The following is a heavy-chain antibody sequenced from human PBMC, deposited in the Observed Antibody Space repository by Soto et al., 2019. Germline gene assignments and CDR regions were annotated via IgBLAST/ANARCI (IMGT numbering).Heavy chain of an antibody. CDR1: GFTFSSYG. Sequence: QVQLVESGGGVVQPGRSLRLSCAASGFTFSSYGMHWVRQAPGKGLEWVAVISYDGSNKYYADSVKGRFTISRDNSKNTLYLQMISLRAQDTAVYYCAKDGGRYSNIRASRFDPCGQGTLVTVSS. CDR3: AKDGGRYSNIRASRFDP. CDR2: ISYDGSNK. D-gene: IGHD4-4*01. J-gene: IGHJ5*02. V-gene: IGHV3-30*18.